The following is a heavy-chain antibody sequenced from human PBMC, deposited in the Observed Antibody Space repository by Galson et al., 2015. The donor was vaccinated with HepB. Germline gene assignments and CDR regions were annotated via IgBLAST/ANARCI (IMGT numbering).Heavy chain of an antibody. D-gene: IGHD3-3*01. Sequence: SLRLSCAASTFIFSTYSMDWVRQAPGKGLECVSYISSSSTTIYYADSVKGRFTISRDNAKNSLYLQMNSLRVEDTAMYYCVFLRDDDLKPIDYWGQGTLVTVSS. CDR3: VFLRDDDLKPIDY. CDR1: TFIFSTYS. V-gene: IGHV3-48*04. CDR2: ISSSSTTI. J-gene: IGHJ4*02.